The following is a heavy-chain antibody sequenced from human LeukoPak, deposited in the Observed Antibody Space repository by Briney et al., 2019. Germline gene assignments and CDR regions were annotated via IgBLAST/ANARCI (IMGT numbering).Heavy chain of an antibody. Sequence: GSLRLSCAASGFTFSSYAMSWIRQPPGKGLEWIGEINHSGSTNYNPSLKSRVTISVDTSKNQFSLKLSSVTAADTAVYYCATSYYYDSSGCYTPFDYWGQGTLVTVSS. J-gene: IGHJ4*02. CDR2: INHSGST. CDR1: GFTFSSYA. V-gene: IGHV4-34*08. D-gene: IGHD3-22*01. CDR3: ATSYYYDSSGCYTPFDY.